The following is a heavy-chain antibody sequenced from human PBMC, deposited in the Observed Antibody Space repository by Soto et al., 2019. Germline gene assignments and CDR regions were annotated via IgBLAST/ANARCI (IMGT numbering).Heavy chain of an antibody. Sequence: PSQTLSLTCAISVYGVSSNSAAWNWIIQSPSRGLEWLGRTYYRSKWYNDYAVSVKSRITINPDTSKNQFSLQLNSVTPEDTAVYYCARLIQGYHAFQIWGQGTMVSVSS. D-gene: IGHD5-18*01. J-gene: IGHJ3*02. CDR2: TYYRSKWYN. CDR1: VYGVSSNSAA. CDR3: ARLIQGYHAFQI. V-gene: IGHV6-1*01.